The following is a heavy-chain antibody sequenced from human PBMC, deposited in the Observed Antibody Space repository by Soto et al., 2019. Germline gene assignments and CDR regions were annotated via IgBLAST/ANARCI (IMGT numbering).Heavy chain of an antibody. D-gene: IGHD3-3*01. CDR1: GFTFSSYG. Sequence: QVQLVESGGGVVQPGRSLRLSCAASGFTFSSYGMHWVRQAPGKGLEWVAVIWYDGSNKYYADSVKGRFTISRDNSKNTLYLQMNSLRAEDTAVYYCASDFWSGDSSSNWFDPWGQGTLVTVSS. CDR2: IWYDGSNK. CDR3: ASDFWSGDSSSNWFDP. J-gene: IGHJ5*02. V-gene: IGHV3-33*01.